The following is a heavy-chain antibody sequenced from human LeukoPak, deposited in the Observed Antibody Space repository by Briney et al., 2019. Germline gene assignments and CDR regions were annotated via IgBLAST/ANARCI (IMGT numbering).Heavy chain of an antibody. V-gene: IGHV3-7*01. J-gene: IGHJ6*03. CDR2: IKQDGSEK. D-gene: IGHD1-26*01. Sequence: PGGSLRLSCAASGFTFSSYWMSWVRQAPGKGLEWVANIKQDGSEKYYVDSVKGRFTISRDNAKNLLYLQMNSLRAEDTAVYYCARDPYSGTYGDTYYYYMDVWGKGTTVTISS. CDR3: ARDPYSGTYGDTYYYYMDV. CDR1: GFTFSSYW.